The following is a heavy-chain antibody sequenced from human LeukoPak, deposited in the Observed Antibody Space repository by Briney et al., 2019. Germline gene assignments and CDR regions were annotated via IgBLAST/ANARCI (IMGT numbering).Heavy chain of an antibody. Sequence: PGGSLRLSCAASGFTFSSYSMNWVRQAPGKGLEWVSSISSSSSYIYYADSVKGRLTISRDNAKNSLYLQMNSLRAEDTAVYYCARLLSRGYNDIWGQGTMVTVSS. CDR1: GFTFSSYS. CDR3: ARLLSRGYNDI. J-gene: IGHJ3*02. D-gene: IGHD5-18*01. CDR2: ISSSSSYI. V-gene: IGHV3-21*01.